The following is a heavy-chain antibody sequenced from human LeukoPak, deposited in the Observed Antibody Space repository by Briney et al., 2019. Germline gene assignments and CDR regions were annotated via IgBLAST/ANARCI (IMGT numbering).Heavy chain of an antibody. D-gene: IGHD3-10*01. CDR1: GFTFSYSA. J-gene: IGHJ4*02. CDR3: SRTLWTYNYYFDS. V-gene: IGHV3-23*01. Sequence: GGSLRLSCAASGFTFSYSAMSWVRQAPGRGLECVSDISAGGGESTYYADSVKGRFTISRDDSKSTLYLQMNSLKAEDAAVYYCSRTLWTYNYYFDSWGQGTLVTVSS. CDR2: ISAGGGEST.